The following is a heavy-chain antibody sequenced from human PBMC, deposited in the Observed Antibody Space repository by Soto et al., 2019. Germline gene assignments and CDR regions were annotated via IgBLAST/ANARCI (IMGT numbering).Heavy chain of an antibody. Sequence: QVQLQESGPGLVKPSETLSLTCTVSGGSISGYYWSWMRQPPGKGLEWIGYMYNTGSTVYNPSFKSRVTRSVDTSKNQFSLKLNSVTAADTAVYYCARDLWGYCGTDCYPLDVWGQGTTVTVSS. CDR1: GGSISGYY. D-gene: IGHD2-21*02. CDR2: MYNTGST. V-gene: IGHV4-59*01. J-gene: IGHJ6*02. CDR3: ARDLWGYCGTDCYPLDV.